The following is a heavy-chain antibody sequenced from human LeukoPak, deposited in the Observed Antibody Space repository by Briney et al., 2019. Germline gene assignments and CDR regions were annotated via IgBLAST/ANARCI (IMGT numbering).Heavy chain of an antibody. CDR1: GFTFNNYW. CDR2: INRDGSNT. D-gene: IGHD3-10*01. CDR3: AREETMGY. Sequence: GGSPRLSCAASGFTFNNYWMHWVRQAPGKGLVWVSRINRDGSNTDYADSVKGRFTISRDNAKNTQYLQMNSLSAEDTAVYYCAREETMGYWGQGTLVTVSP. J-gene: IGHJ4*02. V-gene: IGHV3-74*01.